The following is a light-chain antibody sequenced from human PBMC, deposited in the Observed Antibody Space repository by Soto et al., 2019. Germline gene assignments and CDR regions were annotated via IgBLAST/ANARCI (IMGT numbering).Light chain of an antibody. CDR2: EVS. V-gene: IGLV2-14*01. Sequence: QSALPQPASVSGSPGQSITISCTGTSSDVGGYNYVSWYQQHPGKAPKLMIYEVSNRPSGVSNRFSGSKSGNTASLTISGLQAEDEADYHCSSYTSSSSVVFGTGTKVTVL. CDR1: SSDVGGYNY. J-gene: IGLJ1*01. CDR3: SSYTSSSSVV.